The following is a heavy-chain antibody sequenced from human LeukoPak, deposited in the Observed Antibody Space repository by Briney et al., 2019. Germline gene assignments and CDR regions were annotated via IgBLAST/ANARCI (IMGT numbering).Heavy chain of an antibody. D-gene: IGHD1-26*01. CDR1: GYTFTSYG. CDR3: ARDAWLVGATNLYYFDH. V-gene: IGHV1-2*02. J-gene: IGHJ4*02. Sequence: ASVKVSCKASGYTFTSYGISWVRQAPGQGLEWMGWINPNSGGTKYAQKFQGRVTMTRDPSISTAYMELSRLRFDDTAVYYCARDAWLVGATNLYYFDHWGQGTPVTVSS. CDR2: INPNSGGT.